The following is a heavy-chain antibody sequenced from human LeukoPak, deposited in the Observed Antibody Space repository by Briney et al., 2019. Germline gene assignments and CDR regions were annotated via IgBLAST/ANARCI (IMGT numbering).Heavy chain of an antibody. V-gene: IGHV3-23*01. CDR3: ARDLRRIAAYYFDF. D-gene: IGHD6-25*01. CDR2: IGGSGGIS. Sequence: GGSLRLSCAASGFTFSSYAMSWVRQAPGKGLEWVSTIGGSGGISYYADSVKGRFTISRDNSKNTLYLQMNSLRAEDTAVYYCARDLRRIAAYYFDFWGQGTLVTVSS. J-gene: IGHJ4*02. CDR1: GFTFSSYA.